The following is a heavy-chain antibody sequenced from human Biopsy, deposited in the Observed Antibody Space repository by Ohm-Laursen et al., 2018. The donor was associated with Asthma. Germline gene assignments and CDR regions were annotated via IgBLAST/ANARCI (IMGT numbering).Heavy chain of an antibody. CDR3: ARASVAASSNWFDP. CDR1: GASIKTDDHY. J-gene: IGHJ5*02. Sequence: PSETLSLTCTVSGASIKTDDHYWSWLRQPPGKGLVWFGFIRYSGSTSYNPSLKGGVTISVDTSKNQFSLKLSSVTAADTAVYYCARASVAASSNWFDPWGQGTLVTVSS. V-gene: IGHV4-30-4*01. CDR2: IRYSGST. D-gene: IGHD6-19*01.